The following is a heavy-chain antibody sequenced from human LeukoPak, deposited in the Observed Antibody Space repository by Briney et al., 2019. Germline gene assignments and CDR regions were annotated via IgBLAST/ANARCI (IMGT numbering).Heavy chain of an antibody. Sequence: GESLKISGKGSGYSFTSYWIGWVRQMPGKGLEWMGIIYPGDSDTRYSPSFQGQVTISADKSISTAYLQWSSLKASDTAMYYCARQRDTAMVGDAFDIWGQGTMVTVSS. J-gene: IGHJ3*02. V-gene: IGHV5-51*01. CDR2: IYPGDSDT. D-gene: IGHD5-18*01. CDR1: GYSFTSYW. CDR3: ARQRDTAMVGDAFDI.